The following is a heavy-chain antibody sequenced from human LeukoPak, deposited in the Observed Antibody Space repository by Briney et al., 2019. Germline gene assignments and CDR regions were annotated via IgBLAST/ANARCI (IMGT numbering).Heavy chain of an antibody. D-gene: IGHD6-19*01. J-gene: IGHJ3*02. CDR2: INPNSGGT. CDR1: GYTFTGYY. CDR3: ARGWQWLVESSAFGI. V-gene: IGHV1-2*06. Sequence: ASVKVSCKGSGYTFTGYYMHWVRQAPGQGLEWVGRINPNSGGTKYAEKFQGRVTMTRDRSISTAYMELTRLRSDDTAVYYCARGWQWLVESSAFGIWGQGTKVTVSS.